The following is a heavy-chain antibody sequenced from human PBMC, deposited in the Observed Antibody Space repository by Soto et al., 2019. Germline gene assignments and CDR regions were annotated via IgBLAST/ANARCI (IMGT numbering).Heavy chain of an antibody. D-gene: IGHD4-4*01. CDR2: FDPEDGET. CDR1: GYTLTELS. V-gene: IGHV1-24*01. CDR3: ATDPPHSDIKLNRRQSYGNFDY. Sequence: QVQLVQSGAEVKKPGASVKVSCKVSGYTLTELSMHWVRQAPGKGLEWMGGFDPEDGETIYAQKFQGRVTMTEDTSTDTAYMELSSLRSEDTAVYYCATDPPHSDIKLNRRQSYGNFDYWGQGTLVTVSS. J-gene: IGHJ4*02.